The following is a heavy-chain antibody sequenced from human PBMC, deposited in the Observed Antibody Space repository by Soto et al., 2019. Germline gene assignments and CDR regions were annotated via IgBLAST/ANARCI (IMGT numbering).Heavy chain of an antibody. V-gene: IGHV4-59*12. CDR3: ARDNSTTRFLYFALDV. J-gene: IGHJ6*02. CDR2: IDYSGST. D-gene: IGHD3-9*01. Sequence: QVQLHESGPGLVKPSETLSLTCSVSGGALRSYFWTWIRQTPGKGLEWIGYIDYSGSTTYSPSLKSRVSLSVDTSKNQFSLILRSVPGADTAIYYCARDNSTTRFLYFALDVWGQVTTVTVSS. CDR1: GGALRSYF.